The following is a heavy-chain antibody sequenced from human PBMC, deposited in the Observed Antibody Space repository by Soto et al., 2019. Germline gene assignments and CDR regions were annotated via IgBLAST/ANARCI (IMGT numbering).Heavy chain of an antibody. CDR1: GFTFSSYA. Sequence: GGSLRLSCAASGFTFSSYAMSWVRQAPGKGLEWVSAISGSGGRTYSADSVKGRFTISRDNSKNTLYVQMNNLRAEDTAVYYCAKDPSSGWYAEYFQHWGQGTLVTVSS. V-gene: IGHV3-23*01. CDR2: ISGSGGRT. CDR3: AKDPSSGWYAEYFQH. J-gene: IGHJ1*01. D-gene: IGHD6-19*01.